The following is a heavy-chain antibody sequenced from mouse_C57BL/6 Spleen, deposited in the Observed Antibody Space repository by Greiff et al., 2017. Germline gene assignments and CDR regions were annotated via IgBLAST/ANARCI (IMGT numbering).Heavy chain of an antibody. CDR2: IWSGGST. D-gene: IGHD1-1*01. V-gene: IGHV2-2*01. Sequence: VKLVESGPGLVQPSQSLSITCTVSGFSLTSYGVHWVRQSPGKGLEWLGVIWSGGSTDYNAAFISRLSISKDNSKSQVFFKMNSLQADDTAIYYCASPFTTVVNYAMDYWGQGTSVTVSS. J-gene: IGHJ4*01. CDR3: ASPFTTVVNYAMDY. CDR1: GFSLTSYG.